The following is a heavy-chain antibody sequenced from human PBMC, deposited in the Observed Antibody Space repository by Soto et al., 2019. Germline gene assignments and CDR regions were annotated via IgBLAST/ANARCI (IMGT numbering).Heavy chain of an antibody. D-gene: IGHD4-4*01. CDR2: ISAYNGNT. CDR3: ARDGAWRDYSNYGRD. CDR1: GYTLTSYG. V-gene: IGHV1-18*01. Sequence: QVQLVQSGAEVKKPGASVKVSCKASGYTLTSYGISWVRQAPGQGLEWMGWISAYNGNTNYAQKLQGRVTMTTDTSTSTAYKELRSLRSDDTAVYYCARDGAWRDYSNYGRDWGQGTLVTVSS. J-gene: IGHJ4*02.